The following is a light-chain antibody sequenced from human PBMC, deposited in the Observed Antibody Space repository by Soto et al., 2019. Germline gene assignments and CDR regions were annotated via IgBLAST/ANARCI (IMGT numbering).Light chain of an antibody. Sequence: DIQMTQSPSTLSASVGDRVTITCRASQSISSWLAWYQQKPGKAPKLLIYDATIFESGVPSRLSGSGSGTEFTLTISRLQPDDFAAYSVHQYDSYPPLTFGQGTKVE. J-gene: IGKJ1*01. V-gene: IGKV1-5*01. CDR2: DAT. CDR1: QSISSW. CDR3: HQYDSYPPLT.